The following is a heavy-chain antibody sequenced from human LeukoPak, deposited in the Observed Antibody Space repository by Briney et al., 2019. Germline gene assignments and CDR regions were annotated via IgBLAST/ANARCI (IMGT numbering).Heavy chain of an antibody. CDR1: GGSFSGYY. Sequence: SETLSLTCAVYGGSFSGYYWSWIRQPPGKGLEWIGEINHSGSTNYNPSLKSRVTISVDTSKNQFSLKLTSVTAADTAVYYCARHSSSRGYFHYWGQGTPVTV. CDR3: ARHSSSRGYFHY. CDR2: INHSGST. J-gene: IGHJ1*01. V-gene: IGHV4-34*01. D-gene: IGHD3-10*01.